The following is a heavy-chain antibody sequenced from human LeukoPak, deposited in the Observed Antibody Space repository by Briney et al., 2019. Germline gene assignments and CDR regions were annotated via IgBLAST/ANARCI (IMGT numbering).Heavy chain of an antibody. J-gene: IGHJ4*02. CDR3: ARDQYSGRFDY. CDR1: GYSISSGYY. CDR2: VYYSGNP. D-gene: IGHD1-26*01. V-gene: IGHV4-61*01. Sequence: SETLSLTCTVSGYSISSGYYWSWIRQPPGKGLECVGYVYYSGNPDYNPSLKSRVTISIDTSKNQFSLKLSSVTAADTAVYYCARDQYSGRFDYWGQGTLVTVSS.